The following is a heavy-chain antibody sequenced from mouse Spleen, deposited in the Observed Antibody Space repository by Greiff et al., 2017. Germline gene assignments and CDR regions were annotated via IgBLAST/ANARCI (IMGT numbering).Heavy chain of an antibody. CDR3: ARDHRYGGAMDY. Sequence: EVMLVESGGGLVQPGGSLRLSCATSGFTFTDYYMSWVRQPPGKALEWLGFIRNKANGYTTEYSASVKGRFTISRDNSQSILYLQMNTLRAEDSATYYCARDHRYGGAMDYWGQGTSVTVSS. CDR2: IRNKANGYTT. V-gene: IGHV7-3*02. D-gene: IGHD2-14*01. J-gene: IGHJ4*01. CDR1: GFTFTDYY.